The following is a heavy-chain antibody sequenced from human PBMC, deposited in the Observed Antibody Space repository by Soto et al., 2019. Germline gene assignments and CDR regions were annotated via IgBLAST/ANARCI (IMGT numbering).Heavy chain of an antibody. CDR1: GFTFTSYC. V-gene: IGHV1-18*01. CDR3: ARDAGYCSCASCDFGWFDP. CDR2: ISAYNGNT. D-gene: IGHD2-15*01. J-gene: IGHJ5*02. Sequence: ASVKASCKASGFTFTSYCICWVRQAPGKGLEWMGWISAYNGNTNYAQKLQGRVTMTTDTSTSTAYMELRSLKSDDTAVYYCARDAGYCSCASCDFGWFDPCGQGTLVSV.